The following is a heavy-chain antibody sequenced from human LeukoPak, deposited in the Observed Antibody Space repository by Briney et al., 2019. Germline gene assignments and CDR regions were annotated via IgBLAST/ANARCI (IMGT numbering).Heavy chain of an antibody. CDR2: ISSSSSYI. CDR3: ARDLLVGATIFGY. J-gene: IGHJ4*02. V-gene: IGHV3-21*01. D-gene: IGHD1-26*01. CDR1: GFTFSSYS. Sequence: GGSLRLSCAASGFTFSSYSMNWVRQAPGKGVEWVSSISSSSSYIYYADSVKGRFTISRDNAKNSLYLQMNSLRAEDTAVYYCARDLLVGATIFGYWGQGTLVTVSS.